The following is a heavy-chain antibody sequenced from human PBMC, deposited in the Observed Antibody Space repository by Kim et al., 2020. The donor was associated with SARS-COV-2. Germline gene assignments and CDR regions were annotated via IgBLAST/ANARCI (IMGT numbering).Heavy chain of an antibody. CDR1: GFTFSTYG. Sequence: GGSLRLSCAASGFTFSTYGMHWVRQAPGKGLEWVALIWYDGSNKYYADSVKGRFTISRDNSMNTLYLQMTSMRAEDTSVYYCARDYQGGVLDYWGQGTLGSVSS. CDR2: IWYDGSNK. D-gene: IGHD3-16*01. J-gene: IGHJ4*02. V-gene: IGHV3-33*08. CDR3: ARDYQGGVLDY.